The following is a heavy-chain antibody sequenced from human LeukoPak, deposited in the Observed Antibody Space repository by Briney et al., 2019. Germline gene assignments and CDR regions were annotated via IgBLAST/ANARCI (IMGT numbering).Heavy chain of an antibody. D-gene: IGHD4-17*01. V-gene: IGHV3-30*04. CDR1: GITFSSYA. CDR2: ISYDGSNK. CDR3: AKAADDYGADY. Sequence: GRSLRLSCAAPGITFSSYAMHWVRQAPGKGLEWVAVISYDGSNKYYADSVKGRFTISRDNSKNTLYLQMNSLRAEDTAVYYCAKAADDYGADYWGQGTLVTVSS. J-gene: IGHJ4*02.